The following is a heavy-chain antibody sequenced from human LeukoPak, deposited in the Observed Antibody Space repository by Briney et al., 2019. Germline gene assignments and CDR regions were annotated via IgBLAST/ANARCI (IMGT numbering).Heavy chain of an antibody. D-gene: IGHD3-22*01. J-gene: IGHJ4*02. CDR2: ISAYNGNT. CDR3: ARAARYDSSFN. CDR1: GYTFTNYV. V-gene: IGHV1-18*01. Sequence: GASVKVSCKASGYTFTNYVMHWVRQAPGQGLEWMGWISAYNGNTNYAQKLQGRVTMTTDTSTSTAYMELRSLRSDDTAVYYCARAARYDSSFNWGQGTLVTVSS.